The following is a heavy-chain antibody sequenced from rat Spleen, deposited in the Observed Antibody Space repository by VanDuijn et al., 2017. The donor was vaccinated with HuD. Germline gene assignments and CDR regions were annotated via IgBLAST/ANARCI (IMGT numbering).Heavy chain of an antibody. D-gene: IGHD1-12*03. CDR1: GYSITSNY. J-gene: IGHJ3*01. CDR3: ARSDYYYDGYYPFAY. CDR2: ISYSGST. Sequence: EVQLQESGPGLVKPSQSLSLTCSVTGYSITSNYWGWIRKFSGNKMEWMGYISYSGSTGYNPSLRNRISITRDTSKNQFFLQLNSVTTEDTATYYCARSDYYYDGYYPFAYWGQGTLVTVSS. V-gene: IGHV3-1*01.